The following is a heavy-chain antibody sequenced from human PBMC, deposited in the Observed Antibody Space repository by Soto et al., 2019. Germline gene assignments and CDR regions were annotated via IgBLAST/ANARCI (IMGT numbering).Heavy chain of an antibody. CDR1: GGTFSSYA. Sequence: ASVKVSYKASGGTFSSYAISWVRQAPGQGLEWMGWIIANNGKTNYAQKLRGRVTMTTDKSTSTAYMELRSLRSDDTAVYYCAREVWNYGSYYYGMDVWGQGTTVTVSS. D-gene: IGHD1-7*01. CDR3: AREVWNYGSYYYGMDV. CDR2: IIANNGKT. J-gene: IGHJ6*02. V-gene: IGHV1-18*01.